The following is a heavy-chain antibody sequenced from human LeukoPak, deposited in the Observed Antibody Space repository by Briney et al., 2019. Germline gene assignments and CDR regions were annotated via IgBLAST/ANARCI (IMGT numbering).Heavy chain of an antibody. CDR2: INHSGST. V-gene: IGHV4-34*01. CDR3: ARVSTVTTSYYYCYMDV. J-gene: IGHJ6*03. Sequence: PSETLSLTCAVYGGSFSGYYWSWIRQPPGKGLEWIGEINHSGSTNYNPPLKSRVTISVDTSKNQFSLKLSSVTAADTAVYYCARVSTVTTSYYYCYMDVWGKGTTVTVSS. D-gene: IGHD4-17*01. CDR1: GGSFSGYY.